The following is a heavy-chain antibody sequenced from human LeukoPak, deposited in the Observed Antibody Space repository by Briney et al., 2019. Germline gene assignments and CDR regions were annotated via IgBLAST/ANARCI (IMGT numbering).Heavy chain of an antibody. V-gene: IGHV3-48*04. CDR3: AFWSGYYTDDY. CDR2: ISSSGSTI. J-gene: IGHJ4*02. D-gene: IGHD3-3*01. Sequence: GGSLRLSCAASGFTFSSYWMSWVRQAPGKGLEWVSYISSSGSTIYYADSVKGRFTISRDNAKNSLYLQMNSPRAEDTAVYYCAFWSGYYTDDYWGQGTLVTVSS. CDR1: GFTFSSYW.